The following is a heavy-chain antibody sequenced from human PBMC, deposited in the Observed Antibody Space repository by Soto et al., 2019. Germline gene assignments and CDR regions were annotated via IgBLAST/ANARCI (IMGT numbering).Heavy chain of an antibody. Sequence: ASVKVSCNASGYTFTSYAMQWVRQVPGQRLEWMGWINAGNGNTKYSQKFQGRVTITRDTSASTAYMELSSLRSEDTAVYYCARAPGGPGIAEYWGQGTLVTVSS. V-gene: IGHV1-3*01. CDR1: GYTFTSYA. CDR3: ARAPGGPGIAEY. D-gene: IGHD6-13*01. J-gene: IGHJ4*02. CDR2: INAGNGNT.